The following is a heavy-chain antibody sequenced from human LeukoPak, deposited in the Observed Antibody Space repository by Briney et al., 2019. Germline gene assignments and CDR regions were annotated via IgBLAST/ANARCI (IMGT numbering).Heavy chain of an antibody. CDR2: IYSGGGT. V-gene: IGHV3-53*01. D-gene: IGHD3-22*01. J-gene: IGHJ3*02. CDR1: GFAVSSNY. Sequence: GGSLRLSCAASGFAVSSNYMSWVRQAPGKGLEWVSVIYSGGGTYYANSVKGRFTISRDNSKNTLYLQVNSLRAEDTAVYYCARGGRYYDSSGYYHDAFDIWGQGTMVTVSS. CDR3: ARGGRYYDSSGYYHDAFDI.